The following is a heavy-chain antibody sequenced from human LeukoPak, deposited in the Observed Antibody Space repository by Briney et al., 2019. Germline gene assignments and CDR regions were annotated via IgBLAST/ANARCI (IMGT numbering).Heavy chain of an antibody. CDR2: IYPGDSDT. CDR1: GYSFTSYW. J-gene: IGHJ3*02. Sequence: GESLKISCKGSGYSFTSYWIGWVRQMPGKGLEWMGIIYPGDSDTSYSPSFQGQVTISADKSISTAYLQWSSLKASDTAMYYCARRSINMVRGVISDDAFDIWGKGTMVTVSS. CDR3: ARRSINMVRGVISDDAFDI. V-gene: IGHV5-51*01. D-gene: IGHD3-10*01.